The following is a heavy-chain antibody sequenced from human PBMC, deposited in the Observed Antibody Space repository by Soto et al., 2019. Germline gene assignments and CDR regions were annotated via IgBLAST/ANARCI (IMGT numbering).Heavy chain of an antibody. Sequence: SETLSLTCAVYGGSFSGYYWSWIRQPPGRGLGWIGEINHSGSTNYNPSLKSRVTISVDTSKNQFSLKLSSVTAADTAVYYCARAYWGSGCYGGWFDPWGQGPLVT. CDR2: INHSGST. D-gene: IGHD6-19*01. CDR1: GGSFSGYY. J-gene: IGHJ5*02. CDR3: ARAYWGSGCYGGWFDP. V-gene: IGHV4-34*01.